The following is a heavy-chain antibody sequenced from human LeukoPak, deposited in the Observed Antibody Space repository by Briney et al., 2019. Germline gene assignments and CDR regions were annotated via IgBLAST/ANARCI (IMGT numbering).Heavy chain of an antibody. CDR1: GFTFSDSY. CDR2: ITSSSDYT. D-gene: IGHD5-18*01. CDR3: ATDSGSSYGSSNY. V-gene: IGHV3-11*06. J-gene: IGHJ4*02. Sequence: GGSLRLSCAASGFTFSDSYMSWIRQAPGKGLEWVSNITSSSDYTNYVDSVKGRFTISRDNAKNSLYLQMNSLRAEDTAVYYCATDSGSSYGSSNYWGQGTLVTVSS.